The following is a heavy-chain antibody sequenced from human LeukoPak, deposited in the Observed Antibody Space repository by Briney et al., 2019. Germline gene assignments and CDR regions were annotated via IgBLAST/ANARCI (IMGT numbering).Heavy chain of an antibody. CDR1: GYTFTSYD. V-gene: IGHV1-8*01. J-gene: IGHJ4*02. Sequence: ASVKVSCKASGYTFTSYDINWVRQATGQGLEWMGWMNPNRGNIGYAQKFQDRVTMTRSTSISTAYMELSSLRSDDTAVYYCARAGDYGDYLIDYWGQGTLVTVSS. CDR2: MNPNRGNI. D-gene: IGHD4-17*01. CDR3: ARAGDYGDYLIDY.